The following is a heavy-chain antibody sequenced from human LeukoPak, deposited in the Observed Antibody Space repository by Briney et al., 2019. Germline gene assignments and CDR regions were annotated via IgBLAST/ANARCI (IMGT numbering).Heavy chain of an antibody. CDR2: IYYSGST. J-gene: IGHJ2*01. CDR3: ARDYEGSGYDGWYFDL. Sequence: SQTLSLTCTVSGGSISSGGYYWSWIHQHPGKGLEWIGYIYYSGSTYYNPSLKSRVTISVDTSKNQFSLKLSSVTAADTAVYYCARDYEGSGYDGWYFDLWGRGTLVTVSS. V-gene: IGHV4-31*03. D-gene: IGHD5-12*01. CDR1: GGSISSGGYY.